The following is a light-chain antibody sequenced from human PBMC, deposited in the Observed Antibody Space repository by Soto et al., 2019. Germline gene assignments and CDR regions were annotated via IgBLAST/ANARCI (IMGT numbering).Light chain of an antibody. J-gene: IGLJ3*02. CDR2: NNN. CDR1: SSNIGISA. Sequence: QSVLTQPPSASGTPGQRVTISCSGSSSNIGISAVNWYQHLPGTAPQVLIYNNNQRPSGVPDRCSGSKSGTSASLAISGLRSEEEADDLCAAWDDSLKAWVFGGGTKLTVL. CDR3: AAWDDSLKAWV. V-gene: IGLV1-44*01.